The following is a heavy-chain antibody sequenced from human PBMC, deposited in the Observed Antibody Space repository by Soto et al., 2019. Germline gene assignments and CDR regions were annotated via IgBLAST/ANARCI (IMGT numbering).Heavy chain of an antibody. V-gene: IGHV3-21*01. J-gene: IGHJ6*02. CDR2: ISSSSSYI. Sequence: GGSLRLSCAASGFTFSSYSMNFFRHSPCKWLEWVSSISSSSSYIYYADSVKGRFTISRDNAKNSLYLQMNSLRAEDTAVYYCARAAYCSSTSCYWYGMDVWGQGTTVTVSS. CDR1: GFTFSSYS. D-gene: IGHD2-2*01. CDR3: ARAAYCSSTSCYWYGMDV.